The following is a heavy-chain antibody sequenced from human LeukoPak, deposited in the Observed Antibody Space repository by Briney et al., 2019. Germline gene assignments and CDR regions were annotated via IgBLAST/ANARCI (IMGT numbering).Heavy chain of an antibody. CDR2: INHSGST. D-gene: IGHD2-15*01. CDR3: ARGSGCSGGSCYYLDY. CDR1: GGSFSGYY. V-gene: IGHV4-34*01. J-gene: IGHJ4*02. Sequence: SETLSLTCAVYGGSFSGYYWSWIRQPPGKGLEWIGEINHSGSTNYNPSLKSRVTISVDTSKNQFSLKLSSVTAADTAVYYCARGSGCSGGSCYYLDYWGQGTLVTASS.